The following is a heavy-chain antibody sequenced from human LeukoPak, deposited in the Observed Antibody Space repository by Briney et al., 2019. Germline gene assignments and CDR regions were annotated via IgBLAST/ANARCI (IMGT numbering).Heavy chain of an antibody. D-gene: IGHD5-24*01. CDR3: ARFREPYYYYYYMDV. CDR2: INPNSGGT. J-gene: IGHJ6*03. CDR1: GYTFTGYY. V-gene: IGHV1-2*02. Sequence: VASVKVSCKASGYTFTGYYMHWVRQAPGQGLEWMGWINPNSGGTNYAQKLQGRVTMTTDTSTSTAYMELRSLRSDDTAVYYCARFREPYYYYYYMDVWGKGTTVTVSS.